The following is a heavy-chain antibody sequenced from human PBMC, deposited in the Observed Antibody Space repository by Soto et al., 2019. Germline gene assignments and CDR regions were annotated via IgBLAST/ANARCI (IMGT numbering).Heavy chain of an antibody. J-gene: IGHJ4*02. CDR1: GFTFSSYG. CDR3: ARDPDCSGGSCYYFDY. V-gene: IGHV3-33*01. Sequence: GGSLRLSCAASGFTFSSYGMHWVRQAPGKGLEWVAVIWYDGSNKYYADSVKGRFTISRDNSKNTLYLQMNSLRAEDTAVYYCARDPDCSGGSCYYFDYWGQGTLVTVSS. D-gene: IGHD2-15*01. CDR2: IWYDGSNK.